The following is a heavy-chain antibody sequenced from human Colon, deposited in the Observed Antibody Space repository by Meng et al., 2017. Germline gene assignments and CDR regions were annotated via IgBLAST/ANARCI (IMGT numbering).Heavy chain of an antibody. D-gene: IGHD5-12*01. CDR2: INHSGST. J-gene: IGHJ5*02. Sequence: QGQLQQWGAGLLKPSATLSLTCAVYGGSFSGYYWSWIRQPPGKGLEWIGEINHSGSTNYNPSLKSRVTISVDTSKNQFSLKLSSVTAADTAVYYCARGRYSGYLPWGQGTLVTVSS. CDR3: ARGRYSGYLP. V-gene: IGHV4-34*01. CDR1: GGSFSGYY.